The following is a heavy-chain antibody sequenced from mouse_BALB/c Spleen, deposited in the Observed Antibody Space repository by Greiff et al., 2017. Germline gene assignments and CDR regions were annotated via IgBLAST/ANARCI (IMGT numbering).Heavy chain of an antibody. Sequence: EVKLMESGPGLVKPSQSLSLTCSVTGYSITSGYYWNWIRQFPGNKLEWMGYISYDGSNNYNPSLKNRISITRDTSKNQFFLKLNSVTTEDTATYYCARESGYYYGSSMDYWGQGTSVTVSS. V-gene: IGHV3-6*02. CDR1: GYSITSGYY. CDR3: ARESGYYYGSSMDY. CDR2: ISYDGSN. J-gene: IGHJ4*01. D-gene: IGHD1-1*01.